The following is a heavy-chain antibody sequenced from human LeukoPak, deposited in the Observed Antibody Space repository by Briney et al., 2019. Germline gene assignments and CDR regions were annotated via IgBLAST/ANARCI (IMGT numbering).Heavy chain of an antibody. CDR1: GYTFTNSY. CDR3: ATGLYSSSRYPTDY. CDR2: INPDGGNT. V-gene: IGHV1-46*01. D-gene: IGHD6-13*01. J-gene: IGHJ4*02. Sequence: ASVKVSCKASGYTFTNSYIHWVRQAPGQVLEWMGLINPDGGNTNYAQNFQGRVTLTRDTSTSTVYMELSSLRSEDTAVYYCATGLYSSSRYPTDYWGQGTLVTVSS.